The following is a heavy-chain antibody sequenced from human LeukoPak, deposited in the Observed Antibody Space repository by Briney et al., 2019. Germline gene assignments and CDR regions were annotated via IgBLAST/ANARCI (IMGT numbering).Heavy chain of an antibody. CDR3: ARDKAASGTLD. V-gene: IGHV3-48*01. CDR2: IGTSGLI. D-gene: IGHD6-13*01. CDR1: GFTFSTYS. Sequence: PGGSLRLSCAASGFTFSTYSMNWVRQAPGKGLEWVSYIGTSGLIYYADSVKGRFTVSRDNAKNSLYLQMNSLRAEDTAVYYCARDKAASGTLDWGQGTLVTVSS. J-gene: IGHJ4*02.